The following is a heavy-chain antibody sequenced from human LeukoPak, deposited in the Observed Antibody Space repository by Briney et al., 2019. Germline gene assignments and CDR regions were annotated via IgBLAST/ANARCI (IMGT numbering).Heavy chain of an antibody. CDR2: ISGSGGST. CDR3: AKDWQRRSSTSCYGS. CDR1: GFTFSSYA. Sequence: GGSLRLSCAASGFTFSSYAMSWVRQAPGKGLEWVSAISGSGGSTYYADSVKGRFTISRDNSKNTLYLQMNSLRAEDTAVYYCAKDWQRRSSTSCYGSRGQGTLVTVSS. J-gene: IGHJ4*02. D-gene: IGHD2-2*01. V-gene: IGHV3-23*01.